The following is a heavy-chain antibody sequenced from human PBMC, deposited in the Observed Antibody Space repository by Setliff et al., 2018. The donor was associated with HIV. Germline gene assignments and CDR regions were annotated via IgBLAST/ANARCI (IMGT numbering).Heavy chain of an antibody. V-gene: IGHV3-48*03. J-gene: IGHJ4*02. CDR2: ISSSGSTI. CDR3: ARRAYCSSTTCFDF. Sequence: GGSLRLSCAASGFTFSSYEMNWVRQASGKGLEWVSDISSSGSTIYYADSVKGRFTISRDNAKNSLYPQMNSLRAEDTAVYYCARRAYCSSTTCFDFWGQGTLVTVSS. D-gene: IGHD2-2*01. CDR1: GFTFSSYE.